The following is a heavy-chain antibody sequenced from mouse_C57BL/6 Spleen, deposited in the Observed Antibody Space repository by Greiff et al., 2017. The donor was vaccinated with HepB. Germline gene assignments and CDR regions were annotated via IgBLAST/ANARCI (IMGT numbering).Heavy chain of an antibody. CDR2: IDPENGDT. CDR3: TTEYRFAY. Sequence: EVKLLESGAELVRPGASVKLSCTASGFNIKDDYMHWVKPRPEQGLEWIGWIDPENGDTEYASKFQGKATITADTSSNTAYLQLSSLTSEDTAVYYCTTEYRFAYWGQGTLVTVSA. J-gene: IGHJ3*01. D-gene: IGHD2-10*02. CDR1: GFNIKDDY. V-gene: IGHV14-4*01.